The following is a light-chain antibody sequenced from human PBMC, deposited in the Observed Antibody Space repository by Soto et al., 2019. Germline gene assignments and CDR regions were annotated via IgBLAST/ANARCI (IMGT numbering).Light chain of an antibody. Sequence: IQMTPSPSTLSASVGDRVAITCRASQRMSGFLAWYQQKPGKAPQLLISDASSLESGVPSRFSGGGSGTAFTLTISSLQPEDFATYYCQHYSSNSGTFGPGTKVDI. CDR2: DAS. V-gene: IGKV1-5*01. J-gene: IGKJ1*01. CDR3: QHYSSNSGT. CDR1: QRMSGF.